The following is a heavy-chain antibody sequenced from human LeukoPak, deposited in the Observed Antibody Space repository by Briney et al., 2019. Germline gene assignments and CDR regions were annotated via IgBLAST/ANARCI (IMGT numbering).Heavy chain of an antibody. CDR3: ARDRIAIFGVVTHGYFDY. D-gene: IGHD3-3*01. CDR1: GGSISSGDYY. CDR2: IYTSGST. J-gene: IGHJ4*02. Sequence: TSETLSLTCTVSGGSISSGDYYWSWIRQPAGKGLEWIGRIYTSGSTVYSPSLKSRVTISLDTSKNQFSLKLNSVTAADTAVYYCARDRIAIFGVVTHGYFDYWGQGTLVTVSS. V-gene: IGHV4-61*02.